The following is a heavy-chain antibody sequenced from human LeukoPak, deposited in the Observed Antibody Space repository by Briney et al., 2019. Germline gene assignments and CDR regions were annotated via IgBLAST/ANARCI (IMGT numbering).Heavy chain of an antibody. J-gene: IGHJ3*01. D-gene: IGHD2-2*01. CDR2: IYSSGST. Sequence: SETLSITCTVSGGSISPYYWSGIRQPPGKGLEWIGYIYSSGSTNYNPSLKSRVTISVDTSKNQFSLNLSSVTAADTAVYYCARGGYCTGNSCYPDAFDLWGQGTMVTVSS. V-gene: IGHV4-59*01. CDR3: ARGGYCTGNSCYPDAFDL. CDR1: GGSISPYY.